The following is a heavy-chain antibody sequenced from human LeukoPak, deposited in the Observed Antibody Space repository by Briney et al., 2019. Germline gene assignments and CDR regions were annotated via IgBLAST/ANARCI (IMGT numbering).Heavy chain of an antibody. Sequence: QAGGSLSLSCSVSGVTFSTYWMTWVRQSPGKGLERVASIKQDGSERYYVDSVKGRFTISRDNAKKSLYLQMNSLRVEDTAVYYCVRIADGGHFDYWGQGTLVTVSS. CDR1: GVTFSTYW. J-gene: IGHJ4*02. CDR2: IKQDGSER. V-gene: IGHV3-7*01. D-gene: IGHD3-16*01. CDR3: VRIADGGHFDY.